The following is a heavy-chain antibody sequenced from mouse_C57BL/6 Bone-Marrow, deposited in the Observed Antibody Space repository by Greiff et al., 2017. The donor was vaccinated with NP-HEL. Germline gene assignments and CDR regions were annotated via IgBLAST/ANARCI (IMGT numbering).Heavy chain of an antibody. CDR2: ISPGSRTI. Sequence: EVKLVESGGGLVKPGGSLKLSCAASGFTFSDYGMHWVRQAPEKGLEWVAYISPGSRTIYYADTVKGRFTISRDNAKNTRVLQMTGLRSEDTAMYYGARRLDDWGQGTTLTVSA. V-gene: IGHV5-17*01. CDR1: GFTFSDYG. CDR3: ARRLDD. J-gene: IGHJ2*01.